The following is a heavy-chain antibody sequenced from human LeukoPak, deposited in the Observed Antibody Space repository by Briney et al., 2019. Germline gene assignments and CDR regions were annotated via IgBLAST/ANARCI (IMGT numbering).Heavy chain of an antibody. D-gene: IGHD3-9*01. CDR1: GFTFSSYA. Sequence: PGRSLRLSCAASGFTFSSYAMSWVRQAPGKGLEWVSAISGSGGSTYYADSVKGRFTISRDNSKNTLYLQMNSLRAEDTAVYYCAKGLRYFDWLGGDWFDPWGQGTLVTVSS. V-gene: IGHV3-23*01. J-gene: IGHJ5*02. CDR2: ISGSGGST. CDR3: AKGLRYFDWLGGDWFDP.